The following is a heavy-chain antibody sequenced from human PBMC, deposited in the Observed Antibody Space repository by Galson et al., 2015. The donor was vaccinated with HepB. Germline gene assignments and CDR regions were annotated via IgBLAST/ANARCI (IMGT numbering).Heavy chain of an antibody. Sequence: SVKVSCKASGYTFTSYGISWVRQAPGQGLEWMGWISAYNGNTNYAQKLQGRVTMTTDTSTSTAYMELRSLRSDDTAVYYCARVDYVGYFYYYGSGEFDYWGQGTLVTVSS. D-gene: IGHD3-10*01. CDR3: ARVDYVGYFYYYGSGEFDY. CDR2: ISAYNGNT. J-gene: IGHJ4*02. CDR1: GYTFTSYG. V-gene: IGHV1-18*04.